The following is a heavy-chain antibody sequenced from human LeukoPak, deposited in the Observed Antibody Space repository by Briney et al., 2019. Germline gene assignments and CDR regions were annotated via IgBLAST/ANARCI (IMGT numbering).Heavy chain of an antibody. CDR3: ARVGYSGYDYDY. D-gene: IGHD5-12*01. CDR2: ISGSGDST. J-gene: IGHJ4*02. Sequence: QPGGSLRLSCEASGFPFSSYAMSWVRQAPGKGLEWVSVISGSGDSTYYADSVEGRCTSSRDNSKDALYLQMNSLRAEDTAVYYCARVGYSGYDYDYWGQGTLVTVSS. CDR1: GFPFSSYA. V-gene: IGHV3-23*01.